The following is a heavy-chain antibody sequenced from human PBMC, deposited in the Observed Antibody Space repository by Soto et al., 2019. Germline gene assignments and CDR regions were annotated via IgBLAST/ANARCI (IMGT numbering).Heavy chain of an antibody. CDR3: ATELCDNPASPFDS. J-gene: IGHJ4*01. V-gene: IGHV1-69*01. CDR1: GVTFSSET. CDR2: IIPLFGTA. D-gene: IGHD1-20*01. Sequence: QVQLVQSGAEVKKPGSSVKVSCNASGVTFSSETISWVRQAPGQGLEWVGGIIPLFGTANYAQKFQGRVTITADESTSTLYIELSSLRSDDTGVYYCATELCDNPASPFDSWGHGTLVTVSS.